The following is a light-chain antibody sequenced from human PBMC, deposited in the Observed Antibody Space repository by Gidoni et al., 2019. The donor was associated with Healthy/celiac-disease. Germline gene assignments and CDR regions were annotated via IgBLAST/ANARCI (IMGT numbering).Light chain of an antibody. V-gene: IGKV4-1*01. CDR2: WAS. J-gene: IGKJ4*01. CDR3: QQYYSTPLT. CDR1: KSVLYSSNNKNY. Sequence: DIVMTQSPDSLAVSLGERPTINCKSSKSVLYSSNNKNYLAWYLQKPGQPPKLLIYWASTRESGVPDRFSGSGSGTDFTLTISSLQAEDVAVYYCQQYYSTPLTFGGGTKVEIK.